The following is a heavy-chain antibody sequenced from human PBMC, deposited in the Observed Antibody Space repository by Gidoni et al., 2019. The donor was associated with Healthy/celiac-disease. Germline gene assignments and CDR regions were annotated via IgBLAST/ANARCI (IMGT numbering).Heavy chain of an antibody. CDR3: AKGTHLGVVINYGMDV. CDR2: ISWNSGSI. J-gene: IGHJ6*02. Sequence: EVQLVESGGGLVQPGRSLRLSCAASGFTFADYAMHWVRQAPGKGLEWVSGISWNSGSIGYADSVKGRFTISRDNAKNSLYLQMNSLRAEDTALHYCAKGTHLGVVINYGMDVWGQGTTVTVSS. V-gene: IGHV3-9*01. D-gene: IGHD3-3*01. CDR1: GFTFADYA.